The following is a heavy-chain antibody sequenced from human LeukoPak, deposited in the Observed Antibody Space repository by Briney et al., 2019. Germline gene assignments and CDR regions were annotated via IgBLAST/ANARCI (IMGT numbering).Heavy chain of an antibody. CDR3: AKDDSSGTGGYYYYYMDV. CDR1: GFTFSSYG. Sequence: GGSLRLSCAASGFTFSSYGMHWVRQAPGKGLEWVAFIRYDGSNKYYADSVKGRFTISRDNSKNTLYLQMNSLRAEDTAVYYCAKDDSSGTGGYYYYYMDVWGTGTTVTVSS. J-gene: IGHJ6*03. CDR2: IRYDGSNK. D-gene: IGHD3-22*01. V-gene: IGHV3-30*02.